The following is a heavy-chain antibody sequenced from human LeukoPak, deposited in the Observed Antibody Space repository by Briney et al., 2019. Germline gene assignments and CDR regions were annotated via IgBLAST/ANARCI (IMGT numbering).Heavy chain of an antibody. CDR2: IYYSRST. V-gene: IGHV4-39*01. Sequence: SETLSLTCTVSGGSISSSSYYWGWIRQPPGKGLEWIGSIYYSRSTSYNPSLKSRVTISVDTSKNQFSLKLSSVTAADTAVYYCARGITMIAVVIHDWYFDLWGRGTLVTVSS. J-gene: IGHJ2*01. CDR1: GGSISSSSYY. D-gene: IGHD3-22*01. CDR3: ARGITMIAVVIHDWYFDL.